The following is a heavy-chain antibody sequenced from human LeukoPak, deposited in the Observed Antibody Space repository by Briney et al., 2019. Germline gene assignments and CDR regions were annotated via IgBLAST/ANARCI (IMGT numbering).Heavy chain of an antibody. CDR2: ISSSGTTI. J-gene: IGHJ4*02. V-gene: IGHV3-11*01. D-gene: IGHD2-21*02. Sequence: PGGSLRLSCAASGFTFSDYYMSWIRQAPGKGLEWVSYISSSGTTIYYANSEKGRFTISRDNAKNSLYLQMNSLRAEDTAVYYCAREMTLSHYFDYWGQGTLVTVSS. CDR1: GFTFSDYY. CDR3: AREMTLSHYFDY.